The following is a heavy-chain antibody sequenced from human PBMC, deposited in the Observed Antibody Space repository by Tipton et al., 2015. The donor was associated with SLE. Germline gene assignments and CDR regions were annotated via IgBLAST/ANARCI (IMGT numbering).Heavy chain of an antibody. D-gene: IGHD1-20*01. J-gene: IGHJ6*02. CDR2: ITHSGSA. CDR1: GGSFSAYY. CDR3: ARVGPGITGRGDV. Sequence: TLSLTCAVYGGSFSAYYWSWIRQSPGKGLEWIGEITHSGSAKYNPSLKSRVTVSVDTSKNQFSLKLSSVTAADTAVYYCARVGPGITGRGDVWGQGTTVTVSS. V-gene: IGHV4-34*01.